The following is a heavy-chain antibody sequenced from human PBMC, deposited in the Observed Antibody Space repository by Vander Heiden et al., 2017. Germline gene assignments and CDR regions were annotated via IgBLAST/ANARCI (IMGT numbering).Heavy chain of an antibody. CDR2: IIPWFGTP. Sequence: QVPLVQSGTEVKKPGSSVKVSCTAPGDTFRNYAITWVRQAPGQGLEWMGAIIPWFGTPNYAQKFQDRVTIAADESTNKAYREMRSLTSEDTAVYYCARIMANYGVGYQGSLDDWGQGTLVTVS. D-gene: IGHD3-3*01. CDR1: GDTFRNYA. V-gene: IGHV1-69*01. CDR3: ARIMANYGVGYQGSLDD. J-gene: IGHJ4*02.